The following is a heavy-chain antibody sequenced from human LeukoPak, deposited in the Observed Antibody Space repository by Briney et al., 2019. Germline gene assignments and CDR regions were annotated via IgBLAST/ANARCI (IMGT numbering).Heavy chain of an antibody. J-gene: IGHJ3*02. Sequence: SETLSLTCAVSGGSISSSSYYWGWIRQPPGKGLEWIGYIYYSGSTYYNPSLKSRVTISVDTSKNQFSLKLSSVTAADTAVYYCARASYGVNAFDIWGQGTMVTVSS. D-gene: IGHD4-17*01. V-gene: IGHV4-30-4*08. CDR1: GGSISSSSYY. CDR2: IYYSGST. CDR3: ARASYGVNAFDI.